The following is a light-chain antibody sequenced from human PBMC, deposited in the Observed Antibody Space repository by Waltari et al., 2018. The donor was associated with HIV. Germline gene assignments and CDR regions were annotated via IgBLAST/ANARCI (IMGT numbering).Light chain of an antibody. J-gene: IGLJ3*02. CDR2: ESH. V-gene: IGLV1-51*01. Sequence: QSALTQPPSVSAAPGQLVTFSSSGSTSNIVSNYVSWYQQFPGTAPKVLIYESHKRPSGIPDRFFASKSGTSATLGITGLQTGDEADYYCGTWDNSLSIWVFGGGTKLTVL. CDR1: TSNIVSNY. CDR3: GTWDNSLSIWV.